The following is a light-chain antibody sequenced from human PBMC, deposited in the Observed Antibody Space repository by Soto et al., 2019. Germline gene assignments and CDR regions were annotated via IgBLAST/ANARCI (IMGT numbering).Light chain of an antibody. Sequence: EIVLTQSPGTLSLSPGERATLSCRASQSVSSSYLVWYQQKPGQPPRLLIYGASSRATGIPDRFSGSGSGTDFTLTISRLEPADFAVYYCQQYGDSPRTFGQGTKVEIK. CDR1: QSVSSSY. J-gene: IGKJ1*01. V-gene: IGKV3-20*01. CDR3: QQYGDSPRT. CDR2: GAS.